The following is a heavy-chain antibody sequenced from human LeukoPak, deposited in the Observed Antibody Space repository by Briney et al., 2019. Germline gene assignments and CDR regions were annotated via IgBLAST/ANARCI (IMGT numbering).Heavy chain of an antibody. Sequence: PGGSLRLSCAASGFTFSSYGMHWVRQAPGKGLEWVSFIRYDGSNEYYADSVRGRFTISRDSSKNTLYLQMNSLRAEDTAVYYCARDWYHAIDYWGQGTLVTVSS. CDR2: IRYDGSNE. CDR3: ARDWYHAIDY. D-gene: IGHD2-2*01. CDR1: GFTFSSYG. J-gene: IGHJ4*02. V-gene: IGHV3-30*02.